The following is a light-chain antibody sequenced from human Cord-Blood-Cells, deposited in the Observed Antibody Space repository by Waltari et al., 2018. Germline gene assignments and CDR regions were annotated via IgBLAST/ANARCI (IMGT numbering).Light chain of an antibody. Sequence: EIVMTQSPATLSVSPGERATLSCSASQSVSSNLAWYQQKPGQAPRLLIDGASTRATGIPARVRGSGSGTEFTLTVSSLQSEDFAVYYCQQYNNWPRTFGQVTKVEIK. CDR1: QSVSSN. V-gene: IGKV3-15*01. CDR2: GAS. CDR3: QQYNNWPRT. J-gene: IGKJ1*01.